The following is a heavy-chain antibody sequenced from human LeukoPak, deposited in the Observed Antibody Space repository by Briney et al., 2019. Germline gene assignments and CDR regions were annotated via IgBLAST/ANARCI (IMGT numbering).Heavy chain of an antibody. D-gene: IGHD5-18*01. CDR1: GGSVSSGSYY. CDR3: ARGNPWIQLGNPNWFDP. J-gene: IGHJ5*02. V-gene: IGHV4-31*03. CDR2: IYYSGST. Sequence: KPSETLSLTCTVSGGSVSSGSYYWSWIRQPPGKGLEWIGYIYYSGSTYYNPSLKSRVTISVDTSKNQFSLKLSSVTAADTAVYYCARGNPWIQLGNPNWFDPWGQGTLVTVSS.